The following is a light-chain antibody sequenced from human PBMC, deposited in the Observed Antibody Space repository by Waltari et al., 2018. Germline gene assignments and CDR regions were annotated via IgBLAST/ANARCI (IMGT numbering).Light chain of an antibody. V-gene: IGKV4-1*01. CDR1: QSILYSSNDNNH. Sequence: QSILYSSNDNNHLAWDQQKPGQPPKLLIYWASTRESGVPDRFSGSGSGTDFTLTISSLQAEDVAVYYCQQYYRSRTFGQGTKVEIK. CDR3: QQYYRSRT. CDR2: WAS. J-gene: IGKJ1*01.